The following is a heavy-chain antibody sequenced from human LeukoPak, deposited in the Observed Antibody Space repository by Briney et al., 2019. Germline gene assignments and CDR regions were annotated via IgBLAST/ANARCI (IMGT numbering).Heavy chain of an antibody. V-gene: IGHV3-30*03. Sequence: GRSLRLSCAASGFTFSSYGMHWVRQAPGKGLEWVAVISYDGSNKYYADSVKGRFTISRDNSKNTLYPQMNSLRAEDTAVYYCAAHTSAGTWAFDIWGQGTMVTVSS. CDR2: ISYDGSNK. CDR1: GFTFSSYG. J-gene: IGHJ3*02. D-gene: IGHD6-13*01. CDR3: AAHTSAGTWAFDI.